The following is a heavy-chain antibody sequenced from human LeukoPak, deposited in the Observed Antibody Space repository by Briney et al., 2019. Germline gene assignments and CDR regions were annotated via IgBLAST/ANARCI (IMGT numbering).Heavy chain of an antibody. CDR3: ARAGGIAAAGTYYYYYYYMDV. J-gene: IGHJ6*03. V-gene: IGHV1-69*13. CDR2: IIPIFGTA. CDR1: GGTFSSYA. Sequence: SVKVSCKASGGTFSSYAISWVRQAPGQGLEWMGGIIPIFGTASYAQKFQGRVTITADESTSTAYMELSSLRSEDTAVYYCARAGGIAAAGTYYYYYYYMDVWGKGTTVTVSS. D-gene: IGHD6-13*01.